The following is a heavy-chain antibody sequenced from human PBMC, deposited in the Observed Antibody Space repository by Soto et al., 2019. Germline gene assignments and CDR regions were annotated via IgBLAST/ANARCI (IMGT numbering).Heavy chain of an antibody. Sequence: QLQLQESGPGLVKPSETLSLTCTVSGGSISSSSYYWGWIRQPPGKGLEWIGSIYYSGSTYYNPSLKSRVTISVDASKNQFSLKLSSVTAEDTAVYYCARQPSLGIFGYWGQGTLVTVSS. CDR1: GGSISSSSYY. D-gene: IGHD7-27*01. J-gene: IGHJ4*02. CDR3: ARQPSLGIFGY. CDR2: IYYSGST. V-gene: IGHV4-39*01.